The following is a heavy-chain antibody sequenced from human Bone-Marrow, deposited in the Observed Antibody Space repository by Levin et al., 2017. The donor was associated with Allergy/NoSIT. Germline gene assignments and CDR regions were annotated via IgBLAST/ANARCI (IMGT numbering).Heavy chain of an antibody. CDR2: IYSTGST. Sequence: SETLSLTCTVSGGSISSHYWSWIRQPPGKRLEWIGSIYSTGSTNYNPSLKSRVTISVDTSKNQFPLELSSVTAADTAVYYCARSTHYYYDHYSDVWGKGTTVTVSS. V-gene: IGHV4-59*11. J-gene: IGHJ6*03. D-gene: IGHD2-2*01. CDR1: GGSISSHY. CDR3: ARSTHYYYDHYSDV.